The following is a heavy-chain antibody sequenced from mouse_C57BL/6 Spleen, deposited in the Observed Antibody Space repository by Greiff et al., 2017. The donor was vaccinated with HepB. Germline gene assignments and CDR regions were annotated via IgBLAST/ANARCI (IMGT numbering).Heavy chain of an antibody. J-gene: IGHJ4*01. V-gene: IGHV5-4*01. D-gene: IGHD1-1*01. Sequence: EVKLMESGGGLVKPGGSLKLSCAASGFTFSSYAMSWVRQTPEKRLEWVATISDGGSYTYYPDNVKGRFTISRDNAKNNLYLQMSHLKSEDTAMYYCARDRITTVVGGAMDYWGQGTSVTVSS. CDR3: ARDRITTVVGGAMDY. CDR2: ISDGGSYT. CDR1: GFTFSSYA.